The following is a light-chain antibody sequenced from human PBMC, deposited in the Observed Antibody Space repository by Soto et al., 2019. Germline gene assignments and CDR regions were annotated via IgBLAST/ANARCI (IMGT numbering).Light chain of an antibody. J-gene: IGLJ1*01. V-gene: IGLV2-14*01. CDR3: TSYTSTSHYV. CDR2: EVS. CDR1: NSDVGAYRF. Sequence: QSALTQPASVSGSPGQSITISCTGTNSDVGAYRFVFWYQHHPGKAPKLMIYEVSHRPSGISDRFSSSKSGNTASLTISGLQPEDEADYYCTSYTSTSHYVFGTGTKVTVL.